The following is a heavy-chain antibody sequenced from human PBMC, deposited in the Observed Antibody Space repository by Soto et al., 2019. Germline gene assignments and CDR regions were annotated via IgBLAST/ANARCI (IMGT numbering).Heavy chain of an antibody. CDR2: IKEDGSEK. Sequence: GGSVRLSCATSGFTFRSYWMSWVRQAVGKGLEWVANIKEDGSEKNFVDSVKGRFTISRDNAKNSVYLQMESLRAEDTAVYYCAREGFGHNNKQWSSYYAWDVWGKGTTVTVSS. V-gene: IGHV3-7*05. D-gene: IGHD3-16*01. J-gene: IGHJ6*04. CDR1: GFTFRSYW. CDR3: AREGFGHNNKQWSSYYAWDV.